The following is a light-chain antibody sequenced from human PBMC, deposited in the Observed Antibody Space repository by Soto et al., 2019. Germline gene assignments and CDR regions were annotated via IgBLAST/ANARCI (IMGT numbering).Light chain of an antibody. J-gene: IGLJ1*01. CDR3: STYADSDIRV. V-gene: IGLV2-8*01. Sequence: QSALTQPPSASGSPGQSVTISCTGTSSDVGGNNYVSWYQQHPGKAPKVMIYEVSKRPSGVPDRFSGSKSGNTASLTVSGLQAEDEADYYCSTYADSDIRVFGTGTKLTVL. CDR1: SSDVGGNNY. CDR2: EVS.